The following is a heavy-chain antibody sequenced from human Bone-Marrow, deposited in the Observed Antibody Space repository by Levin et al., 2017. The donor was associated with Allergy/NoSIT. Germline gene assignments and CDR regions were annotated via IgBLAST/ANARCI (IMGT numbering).Heavy chain of an antibody. V-gene: IGHV3-21*01. D-gene: IGHD4-17*01. Sequence: GGSLRLSCTASGFTFSDYSMSWVRQAPGKGLEWVSSISSRSSYIYYADSVRGRFTVSRDNAKNSLYLHMNSLRAEDTAVYYCARGGLFTTVTPDYWGQGTLVTVSS. J-gene: IGHJ4*02. CDR3: ARGGLFTTVTPDY. CDR2: ISSRSSYI. CDR1: GFTFSDYS.